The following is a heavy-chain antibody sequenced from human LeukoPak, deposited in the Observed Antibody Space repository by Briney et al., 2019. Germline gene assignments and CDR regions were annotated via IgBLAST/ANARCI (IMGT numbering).Heavy chain of an antibody. J-gene: IGHJ4*02. CDR1: GFTFSSYA. CDR3: AKGPMDTTPADY. Sequence: GGSLRLSCAASGFTFSSYAMTWVRQAPGKGLEWVSTISGTGYSTYYADSVKGRFTISRDNSKNMLYLQMNSLRAEDAAVYYCAKGPMDTTPADYWGQGTLVTVSS. D-gene: IGHD5-18*01. V-gene: IGHV3-23*01. CDR2: ISGTGYST.